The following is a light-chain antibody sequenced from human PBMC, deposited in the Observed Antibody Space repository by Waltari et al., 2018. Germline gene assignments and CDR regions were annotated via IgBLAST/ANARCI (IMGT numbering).Light chain of an antibody. V-gene: IGKV2-28*01. CDR2: LGS. CDR1: KSLLHSTGYNY. CDR3: MQALQTPFT. J-gene: IGKJ5*01. Sequence: EIVLSQSPLSLPVTPGGRASMSCRSNKSLLHSTGYNYLHWYLQKTGQSPQIQNYLGSIPASEVPYSFSCSASCTYFTVKISRVEAEDVVVYYCMQALQTPFTFGKSIRLEIQ.